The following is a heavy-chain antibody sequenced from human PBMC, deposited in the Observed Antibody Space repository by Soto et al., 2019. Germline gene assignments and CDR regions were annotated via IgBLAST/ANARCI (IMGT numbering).Heavy chain of an antibody. D-gene: IGHD2-2*01. Sequence: EVQLVESGGGLVQPGGSLRLSCAASGFTFSTFNMNWVRQAPGKGLEWVSYISSSGSTIYYADSVKGRFTISRDNAKKSLYLQMNSLRDEDTAVYYCARDGEGQCISSSCLNWFDPWGQGTMVTVSS. CDR2: ISSSGSTI. J-gene: IGHJ5*02. CDR1: GFTFSTFN. V-gene: IGHV3-48*02. CDR3: ARDGEGQCISSSCLNWFDP.